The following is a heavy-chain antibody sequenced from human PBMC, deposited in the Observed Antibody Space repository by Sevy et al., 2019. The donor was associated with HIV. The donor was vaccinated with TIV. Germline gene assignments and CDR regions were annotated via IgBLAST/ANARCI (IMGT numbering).Heavy chain of an antibody. CDR1: GYTLTELS. J-gene: IGHJ4*02. Sequence: ASVKVSCKVSGYTLTELSMHWVRQAPGKGLEWMGGFDPEDGETIYAQKFQGRVTMTEDTSTDTAYMEMSSLRSEDTAVYYCATDKDYYDSSGYYHRYFDYWGQGTLVTVSS. CDR2: FDPEDGET. D-gene: IGHD3-22*01. CDR3: ATDKDYYDSSGYYHRYFDY. V-gene: IGHV1-24*01.